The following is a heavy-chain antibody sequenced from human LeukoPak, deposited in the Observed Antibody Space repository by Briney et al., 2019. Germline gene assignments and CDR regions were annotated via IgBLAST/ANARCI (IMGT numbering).Heavy chain of an antibody. Sequence: SETLSLTCTVSGGSISSSSYYWGWIRQPPWKGLEWIGSIYYSGSTYYNPSLKSRVTISVDTSKNQFSLKLSSVTAADTAVYYCARDKRTIFGDFYMDVWGKGTTVTVSS. J-gene: IGHJ6*03. CDR3: ARDKRTIFGDFYMDV. CDR1: GGSISSSSYY. D-gene: IGHD3-3*01. V-gene: IGHV4-39*07. CDR2: IYYSGST.